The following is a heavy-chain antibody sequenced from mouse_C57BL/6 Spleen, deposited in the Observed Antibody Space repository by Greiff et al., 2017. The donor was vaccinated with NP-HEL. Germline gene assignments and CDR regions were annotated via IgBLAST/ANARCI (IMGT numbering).Heavy chain of an antibody. CDR2: INPNNGGT. CDR1: GYTFTDYN. V-gene: IGHV1-22*01. J-gene: IGHJ2*01. CDR3: AREDYYGSLFDY. Sequence: VQLQQSGPELVKPGASVKMSCKASGYTFTDYNMHWVKQSHGKSLEWIGYINPNNGGTSYNQKFKGKATLTVNKSSSTAYMELRSLTSEDSAVYYCAREDYYGSLFDYWGQGTTLTVSS. D-gene: IGHD1-1*01.